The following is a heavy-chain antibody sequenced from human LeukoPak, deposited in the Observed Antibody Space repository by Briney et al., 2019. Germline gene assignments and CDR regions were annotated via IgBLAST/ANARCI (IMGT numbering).Heavy chain of an antibody. D-gene: IGHD6-6*01. V-gene: IGHV1-2*02. CDR2: INPNSGGT. CDR1: GYTFTGYY. CDR3: ARDLDSSSSGLGY. Sequence: ASVKVSCKASGYTFTGYYMHWVRQAPGQGLEWMGWINPNSGGTNYAQKFQGRVTMTRDTSISTAYMELSRLRSDDTAVYYCARDLDSSSSGLGYWGQGTLVTVSS. J-gene: IGHJ4*02.